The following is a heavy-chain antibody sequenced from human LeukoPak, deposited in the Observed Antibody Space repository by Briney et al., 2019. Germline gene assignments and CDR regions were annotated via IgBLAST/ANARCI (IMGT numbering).Heavy chain of an antibody. CDR3: VLGGRHSDAFDI. V-gene: IGHV4-61*01. CDR1: GGSISSGSYY. J-gene: IGHJ3*02. Sequence: PSETLSLTCTVSGGSISSGSYYWSWIRQPPGKGLEWIGYIYYSGSTNYNPSLKSRVTISVDTSKNQFSLKLSSVTAADTAVYYCVLGGRHSDAFDIWGQGTMVTVSS. D-gene: IGHD2-15*01. CDR2: IYYSGST.